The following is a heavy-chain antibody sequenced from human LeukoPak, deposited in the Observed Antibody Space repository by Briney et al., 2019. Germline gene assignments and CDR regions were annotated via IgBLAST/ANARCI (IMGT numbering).Heavy chain of an antibody. D-gene: IGHD5-12*01. J-gene: IGHJ4*02. CDR3: AKNPYEYYFDY. Sequence: GASVKVSCKASGYTFTGYYMHCVRQAPGQGLEWKVWINPNSGDTNYAQKCQGRVTMTRDTSIRTAYMELSGLRSDDTAVYYCAKNPYEYYFDYWGQGTLVTVSS. V-gene: IGHV1-2*02. CDR1: GYTFTGYY. CDR2: INPNSGDT.